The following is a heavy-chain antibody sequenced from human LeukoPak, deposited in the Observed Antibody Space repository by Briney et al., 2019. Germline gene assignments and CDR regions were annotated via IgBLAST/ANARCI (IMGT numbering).Heavy chain of an antibody. V-gene: IGHV3-11*04. CDR2: ISSSGSTI. CDR1: GFTFSNYY. CDR3: AKDGHGDFQLPFDY. Sequence: GGSLRLSCAASGFTFSNYYMSWIRQAPGKGLEWVSYISSSGSTIYYADSVKGRFTISRDNSKNTLYLQMNSLRAEDTAVYYCAKDGHGDFQLPFDYWGQGTLVTVSS. J-gene: IGHJ4*02. D-gene: IGHD4-17*01.